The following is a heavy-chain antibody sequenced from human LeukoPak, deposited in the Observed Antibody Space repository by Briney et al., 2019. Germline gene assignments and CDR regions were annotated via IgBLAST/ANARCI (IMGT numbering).Heavy chain of an antibody. CDR3: ARDPWNIRGNPYYRDY. V-gene: IGHV3-48*03. D-gene: IGHD2/OR15-2a*01. J-gene: IGHJ4*02. CDR2: ISSSGSTI. CDR1: GFTFSSYE. Sequence: GGSLRLSCAASGFTFSSYEMNWVRQAPGKGLEWVSYISSSGSTIYYADSVKGRFTISRDNAKNSLYLQMNSLRAEDTAVYYCARDPWNIRGNPYYRDYWGQGTLVTVSS.